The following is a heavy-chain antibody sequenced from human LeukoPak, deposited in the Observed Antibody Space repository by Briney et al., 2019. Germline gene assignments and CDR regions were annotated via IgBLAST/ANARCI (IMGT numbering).Heavy chain of an antibody. V-gene: IGHV1-46*01. CDR2: INPSGGNT. CDR3: ARIRDGYNDAYDI. D-gene: IGHD5-24*01. Sequence: GASVKVSCKASGYTFTSHFMHWVRQAPGQGLEWMGLINPSGGNTNYAQNFQGRVTMTRDTSASTVYMELSSLRSEDTAIYYCARIRDGYNDAYDIWGQGTVVTVPS. CDR1: GYTFTSHF. J-gene: IGHJ3*02.